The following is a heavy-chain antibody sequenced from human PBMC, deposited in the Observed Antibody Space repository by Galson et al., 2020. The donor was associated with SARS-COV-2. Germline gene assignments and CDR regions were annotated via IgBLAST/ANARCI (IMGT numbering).Heavy chain of an antibody. CDR1: GFTFSDHY. CDR3: ARESGDSSGTTFYYYGMDV. J-gene: IGHJ6*02. CDR2: TGNKANSYTT. Sequence: TGGSLRLFCAASGFTFSDHYMDWVRQAPGKGLEWVGRTGNKANSYTTEYAASVKGRFTISRDDSKNSLYLQMNSLKTEDTAVYYCARESGDSSGTTFYYYGMDVWGQGTTVTVSS. D-gene: IGHD3-22*01. V-gene: IGHV3-72*01.